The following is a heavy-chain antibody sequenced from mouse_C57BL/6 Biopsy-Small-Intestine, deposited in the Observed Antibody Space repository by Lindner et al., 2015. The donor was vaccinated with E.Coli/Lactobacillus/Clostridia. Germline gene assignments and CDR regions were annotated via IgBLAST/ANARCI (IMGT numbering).Heavy chain of an antibody. V-gene: IGHV1-7*01. Sequence: VQLQESGAELMKPGASVKLSCKATGYTFTGYWIEWVKQRPGQGLEWIGYINPSSGYTKYNQKFKDKATLTADKSSSTAYMQLSSLTYEDSAVYYCARSYYAMDYWGQGTSVTVSS. CDR3: ARSYYAMDY. CDR1: GYTFTGYW. J-gene: IGHJ4*01. CDR2: INPSSGYT.